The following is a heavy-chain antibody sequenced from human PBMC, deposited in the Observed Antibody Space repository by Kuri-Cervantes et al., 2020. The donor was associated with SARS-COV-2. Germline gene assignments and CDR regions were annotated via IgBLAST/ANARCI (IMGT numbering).Heavy chain of an antibody. CDR1: GYIFTSYW. D-gene: IGHD3-16*01. CDR2: IDPSDSET. J-gene: IGHJ4*02. Sequence: GGSLRLSCKGPGYIFTSYWISWVRQMPGKGLEWMGRIDPSDSETNYSPSFEGHVTMSVDKSINTAYLQWSSLKASDTAMYYCATRYGHSFAYGYWGQGSLVTVSS. CDR3: ATRYGHSFAYGY. V-gene: IGHV5-10-1*01.